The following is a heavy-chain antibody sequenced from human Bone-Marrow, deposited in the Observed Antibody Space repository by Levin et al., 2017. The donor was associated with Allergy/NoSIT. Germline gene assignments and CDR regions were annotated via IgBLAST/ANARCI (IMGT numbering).Heavy chain of an antibody. CDR3: ARADCSGGSCYSYRGVYWFDP. CDR1: GYTFTGYY. V-gene: IGHV1-2*06. CDR2: INPNSGGT. Sequence: ASVKVSCKASGYTFTGYYMHWVRQAPGQGLEWMGRINPNSGGTNYAQKFQGRVTMTRDTSISTAYMELSRLRSDDTAVYYCARADCSGGSCYSYRGVYWFDPWGQGTLVTVSS. D-gene: IGHD2-15*01. J-gene: IGHJ5*02.